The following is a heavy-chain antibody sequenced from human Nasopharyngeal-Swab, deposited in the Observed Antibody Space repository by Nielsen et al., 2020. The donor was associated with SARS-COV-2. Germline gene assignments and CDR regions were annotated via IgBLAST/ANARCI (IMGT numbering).Heavy chain of an antibody. CDR1: GFTFSSYW. D-gene: IGHD3-10*01. J-gene: IGHJ4*02. CDR2: INHSGST. Sequence: ESLKISCAASGFTFSSYWMSWIRQPPGKGLEWIGEINHSGSTNYNPPLKSRVTISVDTSKNQFSLKLSSVTAADTAVYYCARFRRSWFGGGYFDYWGQGTLVTVSS. CDR3: ARFRRSWFGGGYFDY. V-gene: IGHV4-34*01.